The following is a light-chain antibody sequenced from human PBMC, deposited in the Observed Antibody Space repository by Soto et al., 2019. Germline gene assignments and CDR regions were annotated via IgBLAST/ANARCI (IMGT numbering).Light chain of an antibody. V-gene: IGKV1-5*02. J-gene: IGKJ4*01. CDR2: DAS. CDR3: QQYDSSWLT. CDR1: QSINSW. Sequence: IQITQCPSALSASVGYRVTIVCRARQSINSWLNWYQQKPGKAPKLLIYDASTLKSGVPSRFSGSGSGTEFTLTISSLQPEDFAIYYCQQYDSSWLTFGEGTKVDIK.